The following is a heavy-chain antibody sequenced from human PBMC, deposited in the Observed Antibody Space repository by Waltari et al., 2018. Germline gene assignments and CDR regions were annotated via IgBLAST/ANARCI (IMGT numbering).Heavy chain of an antibody. CDR2: VSYDGTT. J-gene: IGHJ4*02. CDR3: ARAVAGYFDY. Sequence: QVQLQESGPGLVKPSETLSLSCAVSGASFTSSLYFWVWIRQSPGKGLEWVGSVSYDGTTNYNSFFKSRVTISVDTSKNQFSLKLSSVTAADTAVYYCARAVAGYFDYWGQGTLVTVSS. D-gene: IGHD6-19*01. V-gene: IGHV4-39*07. CDR1: GASFTSSLYF.